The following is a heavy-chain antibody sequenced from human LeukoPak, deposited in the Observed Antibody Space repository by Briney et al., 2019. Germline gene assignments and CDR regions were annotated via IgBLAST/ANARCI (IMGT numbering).Heavy chain of an antibody. CDR2: MNPNSGNT. CDR1: GYTFTSYD. V-gene: IGHV1-8*01. CDR3: ARVGRIVATTSLRY. D-gene: IGHD5-12*01. Sequence: PSVKVSCKASGYTFTSYDINWVRQATGQGLEWMGWMNPNSGNTGYAQKFQGRVTMTRNTSISTAYMELSSLRSEDTAVYYCARVGRIVATTSLRYWGQGTLVTVSS. J-gene: IGHJ4*02.